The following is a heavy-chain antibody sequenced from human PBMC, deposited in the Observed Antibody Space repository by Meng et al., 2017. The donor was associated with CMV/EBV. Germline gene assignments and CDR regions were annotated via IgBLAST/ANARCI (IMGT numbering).Heavy chain of an antibody. CDR3: ARHGDYDIMTGYYIGTYYYYGMDV. J-gene: IGHJ6*02. CDR1: GGTFSSYA. Sequence: SVKVSCKASGGTFSSYAISWVRQASGQGLEWMGGIIPIFGTANYAQKFQGRVTITTDESTSTAYMELSSLRSEDTAVYYCARHGDYDIMTGYYIGTYYYYGMDVWGQGTTVTVSS. D-gene: IGHD3-9*01. V-gene: IGHV1-69*05. CDR2: IIPIFGTA.